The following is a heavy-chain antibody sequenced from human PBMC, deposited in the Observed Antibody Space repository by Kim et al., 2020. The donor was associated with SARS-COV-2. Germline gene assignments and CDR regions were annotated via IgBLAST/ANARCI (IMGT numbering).Heavy chain of an antibody. CDR2: IYYSGST. CDR3: ARENPSYYYEDY. CDR1: GGTISSGGYY. D-gene: IGHD3-22*01. J-gene: IGHJ4*02. V-gene: IGHV4-31*03. Sequence: SETLSLTCTVSGGTISSGGYYWSWIRQHPGKGLEWIGYIYYSGSTYYNPSLKSRVTISVDTSKNQFSLKLSSVTAADTAVYYCARENPSYYYEDYWGQGTLVTVSS.